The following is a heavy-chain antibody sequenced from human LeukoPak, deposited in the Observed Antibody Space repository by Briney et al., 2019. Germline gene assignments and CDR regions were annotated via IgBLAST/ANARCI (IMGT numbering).Heavy chain of an antibody. J-gene: IGHJ6*02. CDR1: GFTFSSYW. V-gene: IGHV3-74*01. Sequence: GGSLRLSCVASGFTFSSYWMHWVRQAPGKGLVWVSRINSDGSTTNYADYVKGRFTISRDNAKNTLYLQMNSLRAEDTAVYYCARAVAAPDYYYYGMDVWGQGTTVTVSS. CDR2: INSDGSTT. CDR3: ARAVAAPDYYYYGMDV. D-gene: IGHD6-19*01.